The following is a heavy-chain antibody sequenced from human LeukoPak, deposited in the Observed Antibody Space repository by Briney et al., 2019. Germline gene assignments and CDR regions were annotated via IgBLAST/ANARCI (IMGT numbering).Heavy chain of an antibody. CDR1: GFSFTNAW. CDR2: IKSKTDGGTI. V-gene: IGHV3-15*05. Sequence: GGSLRLSCAASGFSFTNAWMSWVRQAPGKGLEWVGRIKSKTDGGTIDYAAPVKGRLTISTDDSKNTLFLQMNSLKIEDTAVYYCTTVTLRPVGLWGQGTLVTVSS. J-gene: IGHJ4*02. D-gene: IGHD3-10*01. CDR3: TTVTLRPVGL.